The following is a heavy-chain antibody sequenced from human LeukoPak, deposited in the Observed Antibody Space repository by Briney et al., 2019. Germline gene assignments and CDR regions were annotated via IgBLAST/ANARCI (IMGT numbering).Heavy chain of an antibody. J-gene: IGHJ3*02. CDR3: AMGLTIFGVVNDAFDI. Sequence: GGSLRLSCAASGFTFSNYWMHWVRQAPGKGLVWVSLINSDGSSTIYADSVKGRFTISRDNAKNTLYLQMNSLRAEDTAVYHCAMGLTIFGVVNDAFDIWGQGTMVTVSS. CDR1: GFTFSNYW. CDR2: INSDGSST. D-gene: IGHD3-3*01. V-gene: IGHV3-74*01.